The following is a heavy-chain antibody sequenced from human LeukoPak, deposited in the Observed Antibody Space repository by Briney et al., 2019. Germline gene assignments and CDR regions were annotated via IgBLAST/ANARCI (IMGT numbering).Heavy chain of an antibody. V-gene: IGHV1-69*04. Sequence: GASVKVSCKASGGTFSSYAISWVRQAPGQGLEWMGRIIPIFGIANYAQKFQGRVTITADKSTSTAYMELSSLRSEDTAVYYCARDGFGDMEPSYYYYGMDVWGKGTTVTVSS. CDR1: GGTFSSYA. CDR2: IIPIFGIA. J-gene: IGHJ6*04. CDR3: ARDGFGDMEPSYYYYGMDV. D-gene: IGHD3-10*01.